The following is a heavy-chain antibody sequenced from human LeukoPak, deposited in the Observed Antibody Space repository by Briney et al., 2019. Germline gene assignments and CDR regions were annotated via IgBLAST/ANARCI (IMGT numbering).Heavy chain of an antibody. J-gene: IGHJ6*03. CDR3: ARYSEVYYYVDV. V-gene: IGHV3-30*02. CDR1: GFTISSYG. D-gene: IGHD2-15*01. Sequence: GGSLRLSCVVSGFTISSYGMHWVRQAPGKGLEWVAFIRYDGSYKKYADSVKGRFTISRDDAKKSLDLQMNSLRAEDTAVYFCARYSEVYYYVDVWGAGTTVIVSS. CDR2: IRYDGSYK.